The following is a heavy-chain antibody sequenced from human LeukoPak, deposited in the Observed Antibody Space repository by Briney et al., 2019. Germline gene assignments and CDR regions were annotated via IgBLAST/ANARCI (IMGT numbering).Heavy chain of an antibody. CDR1: GYTFTGFY. D-gene: IGHD3-16*01. CDR2: INPNTGGT. CDR3: ARLMTEGEALDI. V-gene: IGHV1-2*02. J-gene: IGHJ3*02. Sequence: ASVKVSCKASGYTFTGFYIHWVRQAPGQGLEWMGWINPNTGGTDYAQKFQGRVTMTRDTSISTASMELSRLTSDDTAVYYCARLMTEGEALDIWGQGTMVTVSS.